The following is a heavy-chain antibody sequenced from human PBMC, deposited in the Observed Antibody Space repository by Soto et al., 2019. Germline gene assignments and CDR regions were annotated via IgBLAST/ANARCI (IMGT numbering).Heavy chain of an antibody. V-gene: IGHV4-31*03. CDR2: IHYRGST. CDR3: AGSDDRTRGGGTVSAP. J-gene: IGHJ5*02. Sequence: SETLSLTCTVSGGSISGRGYYWSWISQHPAKGLEWIGYIHYRGSTYYNPSLKSRVAISVDTSKNQFPLKLSPVTAADPAVYYCAGSDDRTRGGGTVSAPRGKGSWVPVS. D-gene: IGHD3-16*01. CDR1: GGSISGRGYY.